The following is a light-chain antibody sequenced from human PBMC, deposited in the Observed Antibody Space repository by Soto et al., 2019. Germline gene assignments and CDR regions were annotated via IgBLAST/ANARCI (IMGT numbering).Light chain of an antibody. J-gene: IGKJ2*01. Sequence: DIVMTPSPDSLAVSLGERATINCRSSQSVLYSSNNKNYLAWYQQRPRQPPKLLIYWASTRESGVPDRFNGSGSGTDFTRTVTSLQAEDVAVYYCQQYYSSPYTFGQGTKLEIK. CDR3: QQYYSSPYT. CDR2: WAS. CDR1: QSVLYSSNNKNY. V-gene: IGKV4-1*01.